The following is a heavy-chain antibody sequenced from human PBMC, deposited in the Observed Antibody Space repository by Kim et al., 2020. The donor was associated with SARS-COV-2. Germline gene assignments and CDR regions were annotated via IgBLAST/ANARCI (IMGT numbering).Heavy chain of an antibody. CDR2: IYYAGAI. CDR1: GDSITTDNY. CDR3: ARVRNGYNRAFDV. D-gene: IGHD5-12*01. J-gene: IGHJ3*01. V-gene: IGHV4-38-2*02. Sequence: SETLSLTCTVSGDSITTDNYWAWLRQTPGKGLEWIGSIYYAGAIYSNPSLKSQVVLSVERSKNQFYLKVTSATAADTAVYYCARVRNGYNRAFDVWGQGIMATVSS.